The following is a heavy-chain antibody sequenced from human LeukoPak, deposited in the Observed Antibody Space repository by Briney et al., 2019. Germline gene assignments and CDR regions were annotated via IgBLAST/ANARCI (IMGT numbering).Heavy chain of an antibody. D-gene: IGHD2-8*02. J-gene: IGHJ4*02. CDR3: ATYRQVLLPFES. V-gene: IGHV3-30*04. Sequence: GGSLRLSCAASGFTFSSYAMHWVRQAPGKGLEWVAVISYDGSNKYYADSVKGRFSISRDNARNSLYLQMNSLRAEDTAIYYCATYRQVLLPFESWGQGTLVTVSS. CDR1: GFTFSSYA. CDR2: ISYDGSNK.